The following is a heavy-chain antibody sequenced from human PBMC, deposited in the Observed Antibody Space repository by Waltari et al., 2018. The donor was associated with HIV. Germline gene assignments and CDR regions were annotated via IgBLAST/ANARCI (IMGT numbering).Heavy chain of an antibody. CDR1: GGSISSGSYY. Sequence: QVQLQESGPGLVKPSQTLSLTCTVSGGSISSGSYYWSWIRQPAGKGLEWIGRIYTSGSTNYNPPLKSRVTISVDTSKNQFSLKLSSVTAADTAVYYCAREYYYDSSGYRPFDYWGQGTLVTVSS. CDR3: AREYYYDSSGYRPFDY. D-gene: IGHD3-22*01. V-gene: IGHV4-61*02. CDR2: IYTSGST. J-gene: IGHJ4*02.